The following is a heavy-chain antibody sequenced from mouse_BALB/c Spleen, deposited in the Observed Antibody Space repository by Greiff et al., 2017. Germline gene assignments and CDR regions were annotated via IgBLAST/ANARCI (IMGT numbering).Heavy chain of an antibody. V-gene: IGHV5-9-4*01. CDR1: GFTFSSYA. Sequence: EVQVVESGGGLVKPGGSLKLSCAASGFTFSSYAMSWVRQSPEKRLEWVAEISSGGSYTYYPDTVTGRFTISRDNAKNTLYLEMSSLRSEDTAMYYCARERDYGNLYYAMDYWGQGTSVTVSS. CDR2: ISSGGSYT. CDR3: ARERDYGNLYYAMDY. D-gene: IGHD2-1*01. J-gene: IGHJ4*01.